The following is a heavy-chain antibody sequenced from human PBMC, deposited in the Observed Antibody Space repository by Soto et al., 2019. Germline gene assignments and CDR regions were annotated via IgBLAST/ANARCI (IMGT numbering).Heavy chain of an antibody. D-gene: IGHD3-10*01. CDR1: GGTFSPYT. CDR3: TRDWEITVSTWSFGGF. J-gene: IGHJ4*02. V-gene: IGHV1-69*08. CDR2: IIPFHGVT. Sequence: QVQLVQSGAEVKKPGSSVKVSCKASGGTFSPYTINWVRQAPGQGLEWMGRIIPFHGVTNYAQKFQARVTITAEKSTSKAYMELSGLRFEDTGMYYCTRDWEITVSTWSFGGFWGRGTLVTVSS.